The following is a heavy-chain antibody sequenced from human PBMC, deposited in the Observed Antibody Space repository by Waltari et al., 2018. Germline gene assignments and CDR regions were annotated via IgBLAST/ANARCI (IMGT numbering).Heavy chain of an antibody. CDR3: ARAGGYCSGGSCYSTWGMDV. D-gene: IGHD2-15*01. V-gene: IGHV4-61*09. J-gene: IGHJ6*02. CDR1: GGSISSGSYY. CDR2: IYTSGST. Sequence: QVQLQESGPGLVKPSQTLSLTCTVSGGSISSGSYYWSWIRQPAGKGLEWIGYIYTSGSTNYNPSLKSRVTISVDTSKNQFSLKLSSVTAADTAVYYCARAGGYCSGGSCYSTWGMDVWGQGTTVTVSS.